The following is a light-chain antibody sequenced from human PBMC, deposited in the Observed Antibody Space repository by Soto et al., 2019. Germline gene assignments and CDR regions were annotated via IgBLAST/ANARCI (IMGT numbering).Light chain of an antibody. V-gene: IGKV3-15*01. Sequence: EILMTQSPATLSVSPGERATLSCRASQSVDSNLAWFQQKPGQAPRLLIYAVSTRPTGIPARFSGSGSGTDFTLTINSLQSEDFAVYYCQQYNNWPPITFGQGTRLEIK. CDR1: QSVDSN. CDR3: QQYNNWPPIT. J-gene: IGKJ5*01. CDR2: AVS.